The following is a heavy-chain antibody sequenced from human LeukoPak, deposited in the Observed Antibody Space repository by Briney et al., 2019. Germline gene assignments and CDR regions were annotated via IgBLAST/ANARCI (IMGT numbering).Heavy chain of an antibody. D-gene: IGHD6-13*01. CDR2: IKQDGSEK. Sequence: PGGSLRLSCVASGFTFSSYWMTWVRQAPGKGLEWVANIKQDGSEKYYVDSVKGRFTISRDNAKNSLYLQMNSLRAEDTAVYYCAIVSGYSSSRGPFDYWGQGTLVTVSS. CDR3: AIVSGYSSSRGPFDY. V-gene: IGHV3-7*01. J-gene: IGHJ4*02. CDR1: GFTFSSYW.